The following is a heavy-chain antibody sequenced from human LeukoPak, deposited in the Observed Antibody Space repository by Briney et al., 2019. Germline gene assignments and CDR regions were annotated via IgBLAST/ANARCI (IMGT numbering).Heavy chain of an antibody. Sequence: SETLSLTCTVSGGSVSSASYYWSWIRQPPGKGLEWVGYIYYSRSTNYSPSLKSRVTISVDKSKNQFSLKLTSVTAADTAVYYCARGTTDYSYNWFDPWGQGTLVTVSS. CDR3: ARGTTDYSYNWFDP. J-gene: IGHJ5*02. V-gene: IGHV4-61*01. D-gene: IGHD4-11*01. CDR2: IYYSRST. CDR1: GGSVSSASYY.